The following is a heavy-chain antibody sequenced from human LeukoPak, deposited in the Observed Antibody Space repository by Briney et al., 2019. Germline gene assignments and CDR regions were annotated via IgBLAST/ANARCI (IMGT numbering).Heavy chain of an antibody. CDR3: ARTGGYNSPFSF. CDR2: VSYSGST. V-gene: IGHV4-59*01. D-gene: IGHD5-24*01. Sequence: SETLSLTCTVSGGSISSYYWNWVRQPPGKGLEWIGYVSYSGSTNYNPSLKSRVTISVDTSKNQFTLKLNSVTAADTAVYYCARTGGYNSPFSFWGQGALVTVSS. CDR1: GGSISSYY. J-gene: IGHJ4*02.